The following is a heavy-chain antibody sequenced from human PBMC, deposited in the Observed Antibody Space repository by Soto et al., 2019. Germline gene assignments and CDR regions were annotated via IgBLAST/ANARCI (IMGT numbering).Heavy chain of an antibody. CDR3: ARDHESIAARPLDY. D-gene: IGHD6-6*01. V-gene: IGHV1-18*04. Sequence: ASVKVSCKASGYTFTSYGISCVRQAPGQGLEWMGWISAYNGNTNYAQKLQGRVTMTTDTSTSTAYMELRSLRSDDTAVYYCARDHESIAARPLDYWGQGTLVTVSS. J-gene: IGHJ4*02. CDR1: GYTFTSYG. CDR2: ISAYNGNT.